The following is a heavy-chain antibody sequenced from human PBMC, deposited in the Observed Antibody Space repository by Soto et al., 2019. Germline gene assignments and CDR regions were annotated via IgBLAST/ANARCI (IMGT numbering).Heavy chain of an antibody. Sequence: SETLSLTCTVSGGSISSYYWSWIRQPPGKGLEWIGYIYYSGSTNYNPSLKSRVTISVDTSKNQFSLKLSSVTAADTAVYYCERSSSSWHSPYYFDYWGQGTLVTVSS. CDR2: IYYSGST. V-gene: IGHV4-59*01. D-gene: IGHD6-13*01. CDR1: GGSISSYY. CDR3: ERSSSSWHSPYYFDY. J-gene: IGHJ4*02.